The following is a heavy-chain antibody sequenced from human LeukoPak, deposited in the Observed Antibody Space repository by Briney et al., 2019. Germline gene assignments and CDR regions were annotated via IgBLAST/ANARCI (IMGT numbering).Heavy chain of an antibody. CDR2: IYTSGST. J-gene: IGHJ5*02. CDR3: ARGAGIPYYYDSSAPRGVDNWFDP. CDR1: GGSISSYY. V-gene: IGHV4-4*07. D-gene: IGHD3-22*01. Sequence: PSETLSLTCTVSGGSISSYYWSWIRQPAGKGLEWIGRIYTSGSTNYNPPLKSRVTMSVDTSKNQFSLKLSSVTAADTAVYYCARGAGIPYYYDSSAPRGVDNWFDPWGQGTLVTVSS.